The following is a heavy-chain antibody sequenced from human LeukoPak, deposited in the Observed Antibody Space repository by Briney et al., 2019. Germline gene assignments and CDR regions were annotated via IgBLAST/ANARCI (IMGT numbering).Heavy chain of an antibody. CDR1: GFTFRNFV. D-gene: IGHD2-2*01. CDR2: ILNDGSNT. V-gene: IGHV3-30*18. J-gene: IGHJ2*01. CDR3: AKESSHDNWYFDL. Sequence: GGSLRLSCAASGFTFRNFVMHWVRQAPGKGLEWVAGILNDGSNTDYADSVKGRFTISRDNSKNTLNLQMNSLRDEDTAVYYCAKESSHDNWYFDLWGRGTLVTVSS.